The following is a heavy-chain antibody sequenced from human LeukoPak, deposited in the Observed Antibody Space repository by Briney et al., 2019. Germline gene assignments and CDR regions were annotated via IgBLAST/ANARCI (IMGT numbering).Heavy chain of an antibody. Sequence: GGSLRLSCAASGFTFSTYGMHWVRQAPGKGLEWVAYIQYDGSNQQYADSVKGRFIISRDRSKNIPYLQMNSLRAEDTAVYYCASALRIYYYFDYWGQGTLVTVSS. J-gene: IGHJ4*02. V-gene: IGHV3-30*02. CDR2: IQYDGSNQ. CDR1: GFTFSTYG. D-gene: IGHD1-26*01. CDR3: ASALRIYYYFDY.